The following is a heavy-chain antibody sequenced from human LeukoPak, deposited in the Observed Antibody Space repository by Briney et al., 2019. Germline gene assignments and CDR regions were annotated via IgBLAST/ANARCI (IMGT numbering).Heavy chain of an antibody. J-gene: IGHJ4*02. D-gene: IGHD2-2*01. CDR3: ARIDTVVLPSTMFDY. Sequence: PSETLSLTCTVSGGSISISSDYWGWIRQPPGKGLEWIGSINYSGNTYYNPSLKSRVTISVDTSRNQFSLKLSSVTAADTALYYCARIDTVVLPSTMFDYWGQEPLVTVSS. V-gene: IGHV4-39*01. CDR2: INYSGNT. CDR1: GGSISISSDY.